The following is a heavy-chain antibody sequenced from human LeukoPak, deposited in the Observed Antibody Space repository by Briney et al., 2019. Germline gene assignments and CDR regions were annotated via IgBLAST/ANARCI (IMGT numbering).Heavy chain of an antibody. Sequence: SETLSLTCIVSGGSISSGSYYWNWIRQPVGKGLEWIGRIYTSGSTNYNPSLKSRVTMLLDPSKNQFSLKLSSVTAADTAMYYCARDRGGSRPYYFDYWGLGILVTVSS. CDR2: IYTSGST. CDR1: GGSISSGSYY. D-gene: IGHD1-26*01. CDR3: ARDRGGSRPYYFDY. J-gene: IGHJ4*02. V-gene: IGHV4-61*02.